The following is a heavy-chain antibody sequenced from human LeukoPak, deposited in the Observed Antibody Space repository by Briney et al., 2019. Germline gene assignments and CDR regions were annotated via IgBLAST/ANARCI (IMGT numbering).Heavy chain of an antibody. Sequence: GGSLRLSCAASGFTFNIYAMSGVRQAPGKGLEGVSVITGSGGNTFYADSVKGRFSISRDNSKNTLYLQMNSLRVEDTAVYYCAKGAYCSGGNCYLGDLDYWGQGTLVTVSS. V-gene: IGHV3-23*01. CDR2: ITGSGGNT. J-gene: IGHJ4*02. CDR1: GFTFNIYA. D-gene: IGHD2-15*01. CDR3: AKGAYCSGGNCYLGDLDY.